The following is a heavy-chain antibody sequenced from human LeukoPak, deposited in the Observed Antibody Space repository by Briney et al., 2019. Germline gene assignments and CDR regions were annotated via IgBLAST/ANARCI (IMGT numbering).Heavy chain of an antibody. CDR2: INHSGST. Sequence: TSETLSLTCAVYGGSFSGYYWSWIRQPPGKGLEWSGEINHSGSTNYNPSLKSRVTISVDTSKNQFSLKLSSVAAADTAVYYCARVAGSSWPAPLDYWGQGTLVTVSS. D-gene: IGHD6-13*01. V-gene: IGHV4-34*01. J-gene: IGHJ4*02. CDR1: GGSFSGYY. CDR3: ARVAGSSWPAPLDY.